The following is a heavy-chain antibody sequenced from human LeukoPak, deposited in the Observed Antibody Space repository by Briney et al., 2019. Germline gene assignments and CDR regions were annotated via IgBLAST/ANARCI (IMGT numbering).Heavy chain of an antibody. Sequence: GASVKVSCKASGGTFNHFGINWVRLAPGQGLEWMGRIIPILDLTKYAPKIQDRVTITADKSTSTAYMELNSLRSEDTAVYFCARDSGRPPTSFDYWGQGTLVTVSS. V-gene: IGHV1-69*04. CDR1: GGTFNHFG. D-gene: IGHD1-1*01. CDR3: ARDSGRPPTSFDY. CDR2: IIPILDLT. J-gene: IGHJ4*02.